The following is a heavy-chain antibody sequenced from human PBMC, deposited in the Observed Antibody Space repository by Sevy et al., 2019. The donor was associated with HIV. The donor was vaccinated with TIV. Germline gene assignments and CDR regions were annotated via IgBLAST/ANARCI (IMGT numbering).Heavy chain of an antibody. V-gene: IGHV3-21*01. D-gene: IGHD6-6*01. J-gene: IGHJ6*02. Sequence: GGSLRLSCAASGFTFSSYSMNWVRQAPGKGLEWVSSISSSSSYIYYADSVKGRFTISRDNAKNSLYLQMNSLRAEDTAVYYCARDSSIAARHYYYGMDVWGQGTTVTASS. CDR2: ISSSSSYI. CDR1: GFTFSSYS. CDR3: ARDSSIAARHYYYGMDV.